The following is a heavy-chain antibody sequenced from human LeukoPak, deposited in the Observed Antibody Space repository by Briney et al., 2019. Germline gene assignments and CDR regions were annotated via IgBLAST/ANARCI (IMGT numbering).Heavy chain of an antibody. Sequence: ASVTVSCKVSGYTLTELSMHWVRQAPGKGLEWMGGFDPEDGETIYAQKFQGRVTMTEDTSTDTAYMELSSLRSEDTAVYYCATVILTGYYKSEGFDPWGQGTLVTVSS. D-gene: IGHD3-9*01. J-gene: IGHJ5*02. CDR2: FDPEDGET. CDR1: GYTLTELS. V-gene: IGHV1-24*01. CDR3: ATVILTGYYKSEGFDP.